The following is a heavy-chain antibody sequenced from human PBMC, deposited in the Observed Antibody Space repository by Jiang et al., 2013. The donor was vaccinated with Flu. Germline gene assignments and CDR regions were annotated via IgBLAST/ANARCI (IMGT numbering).Heavy chain of an antibody. CDR2: GST. V-gene: IGHV4-31*02. J-gene: IGHJ4*02. CDR3: ARALGGYYDSSGYSDY. Sequence: GSTYYNPSLKSRVTISVDTSKNQFSLKLSSVTAADTAVYYCARALGGYYDSSGYSDYWGQGTLVTVSS. D-gene: IGHD3-22*01.